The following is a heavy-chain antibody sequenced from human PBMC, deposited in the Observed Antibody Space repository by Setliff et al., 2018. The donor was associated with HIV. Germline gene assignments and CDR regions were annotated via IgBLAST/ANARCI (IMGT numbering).Heavy chain of an antibody. Sequence: GESLKISCAASGFTFSGHSMNWVRQAPGKGLEWVSYISSSSSTIYYADSVKGRFTISRDNAKNSLYLQMDSLRAEDTAAYFCAGGVVVVAAHPGAFDIWGQGTMVTVSS. V-gene: IGHV3-48*01. CDR1: GFTFSGHS. J-gene: IGHJ3*02. CDR3: AGGVVVVAAHPGAFDI. CDR2: ISSSSSTI. D-gene: IGHD2-15*01.